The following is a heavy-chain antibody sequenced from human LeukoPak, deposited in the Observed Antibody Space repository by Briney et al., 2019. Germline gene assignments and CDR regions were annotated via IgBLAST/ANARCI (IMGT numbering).Heavy chain of an antibody. CDR2: INHSGST. D-gene: IGHD6-13*01. CDR1: GGSFSGYY. J-gene: IGHJ1*01. CDR3: ARVYSSSWYTSEYSQH. V-gene: IGHV4-34*01. Sequence: SETLSLTCAVYGGSFSGYYWSWLRQPPGKGREGIGEINHSGSTNYNPSCKSRVTISVDTSKNQCSLKLSSVTAADTAVYYCARVYSSSWYTSEYSQHWGQGTLVTVSS.